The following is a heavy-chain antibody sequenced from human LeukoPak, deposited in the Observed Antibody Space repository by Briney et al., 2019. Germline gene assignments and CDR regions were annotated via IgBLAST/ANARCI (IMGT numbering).Heavy chain of an antibody. CDR2: INTGNGNI. CDR1: GYSFTNYP. J-gene: IGHJ3*02. D-gene: IGHD2-15*01. CDR3: VRDGDPILMVVAATPSPGEGKTFDI. Sequence: ASVTVSFKASGYSFTNYPIYWVRPAPGQRPEWMGWINTGNGNIRYSQKFQDRDTINRDTSASTAYMELSSLRSEDTAVYDCVRDGDPILMVVAATPSPGEGKTFDIWGRGTMVTVSS. V-gene: IGHV1-3*04.